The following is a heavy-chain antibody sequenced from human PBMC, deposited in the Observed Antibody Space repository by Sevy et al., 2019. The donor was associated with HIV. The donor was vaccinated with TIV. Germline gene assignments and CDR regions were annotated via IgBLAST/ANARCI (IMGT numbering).Heavy chain of an antibody. CDR2: IKRNIDGETT. J-gene: IGHJ4*02. Sequence: GGSLRLSCAVSGFTFNNAWMNWVRQAPGTGLQWVGLIKRNIDGETTDDAAPVKGRFTISRDDSKNTLYLQMNNLKIEDTAVYYCATAPGYYDSAPFDYWGPGTLVTVSS. V-gene: IGHV3-15*01. D-gene: IGHD3-22*01. CDR1: GFTFNNAW. CDR3: ATAPGYYDSAPFDY.